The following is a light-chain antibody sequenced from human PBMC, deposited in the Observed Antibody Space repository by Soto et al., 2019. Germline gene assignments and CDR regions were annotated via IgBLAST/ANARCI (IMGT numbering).Light chain of an antibody. CDR2: GAS. J-gene: IGKJ1*01. CDR3: QQYNNWPPWT. V-gene: IGKV3-15*01. CDR1: QSVSSN. Sequence: EIVMTQSPATLSVSPGERATLSCRASQSVSSNLAWYQQKPGQAPRLLIYGASTRATGIPARFSGSGSGTEFPPTISSLQSEDFAVYYCQQYNNWPPWTFGHGTKVEIK.